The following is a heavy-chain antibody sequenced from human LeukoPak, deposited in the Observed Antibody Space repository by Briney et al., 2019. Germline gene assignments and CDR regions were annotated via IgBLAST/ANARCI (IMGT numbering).Heavy chain of an antibody. CDR3: ARVCIYYDFWSGPTGGYMDV. V-gene: IGHV4-59*01. CDR1: GGSISSYY. Sequence: PSETLSLTCTVSGGSISSYYWSWIRQPPGKGLEWIGYIYYSGSTNYNPSLKSRVTISVDTSKNQFSLKLSSVTAADTAVYYCARVCIYYDFWSGPTGGYMDVWGKGTTVTVSS. CDR2: IYYSGST. J-gene: IGHJ6*03. D-gene: IGHD3-3*01.